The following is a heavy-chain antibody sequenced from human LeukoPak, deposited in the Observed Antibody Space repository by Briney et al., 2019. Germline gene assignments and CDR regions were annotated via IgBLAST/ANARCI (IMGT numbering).Heavy chain of an antibody. CDR1: GGSISSGGYY. V-gene: IGHV4-61*08. D-gene: IGHD6-13*01. CDR2: IYYSGST. CDR3: ARALGSSWYFYMGSHYYFDY. J-gene: IGHJ4*02. Sequence: PSETLSLTCTVSGGSISSGGYYWSWIRQPPGKGLEWIGYIYYSGSTNYNPSLKSRVTISVDTSKNQFSLKLSSVTAADTAVYYCARALGSSWYFYMGSHYYFDYWGQGTLVTVSS.